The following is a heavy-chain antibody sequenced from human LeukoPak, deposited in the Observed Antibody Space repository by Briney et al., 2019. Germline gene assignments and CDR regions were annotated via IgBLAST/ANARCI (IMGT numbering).Heavy chain of an antibody. CDR2: IYYSGST. V-gene: IGHV4-59*01. D-gene: IGHD1-26*01. CDR1: GGSISSYY. J-gene: IGHJ3*02. CDR3: ARSYAGRAFDI. Sequence: PSETLSLTCTVSGGSISSYYWSWIRQPPGKGLEWIGYIYYSGSTNYNPSLKSRVTISVDTSKNQFSLKLSSVTAADTAVYYCARSYAGRAFDIWGQGTMVTVSS.